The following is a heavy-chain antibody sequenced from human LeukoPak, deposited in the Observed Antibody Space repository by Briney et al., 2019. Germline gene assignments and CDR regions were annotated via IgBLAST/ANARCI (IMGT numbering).Heavy chain of an antibody. V-gene: IGHV4-39*07. CDR1: GGSISIANYF. CDR3: ARVPYTVTTRMDAFDI. Sequence: PSETLSLTCTVSGGSISIANYFWGWIRQPPGKGLEWIGSTYYDGSTYYNPSLKSRVTISRDTSKDQFSLRLSSVTAADTAVYYCARVPYTVTTRMDAFDIWGQGTMVTVSS. CDR2: TYYDGST. J-gene: IGHJ3*02. D-gene: IGHD4-17*01.